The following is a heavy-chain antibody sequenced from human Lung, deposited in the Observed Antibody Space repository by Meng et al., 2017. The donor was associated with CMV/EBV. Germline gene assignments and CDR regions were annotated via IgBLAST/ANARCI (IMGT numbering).Heavy chain of an antibody. Sequence: QITLKESGPTLVNPTQTLTLLCTSSGFSLSTSGVGVGWIRQPPGKALEWLALIYWDDDKRYSPSLKSRLTITKDTSKNQVVLTMTNMDPVDTATYYCAHTSYYDFWSGYPKGYYFDYWGQGTLVTVSS. CDR1: GFSLSTSGVG. CDR3: AHTSYYDFWSGYPKGYYFDY. CDR2: IYWDDDK. V-gene: IGHV2-5*02. J-gene: IGHJ4*02. D-gene: IGHD3-3*01.